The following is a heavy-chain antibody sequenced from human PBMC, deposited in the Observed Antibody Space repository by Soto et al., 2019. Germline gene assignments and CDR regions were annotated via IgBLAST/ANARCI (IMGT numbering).Heavy chain of an antibody. J-gene: IGHJ4*02. Sequence: QPGGSLRLSCSASGFTFSSYAMHWVRQAPGKGLEYVSAISSNGGSTYYADSVKGRFTISRDNSKNTLYLQMSSLRAEDTAVYYCVKAPLRTIFGVAGGIDYWGQGTLVTVSS. CDR3: VKAPLRTIFGVAGGIDY. CDR1: GFTFSSYA. D-gene: IGHD3-3*01. CDR2: ISSNGGST. V-gene: IGHV3-64D*08.